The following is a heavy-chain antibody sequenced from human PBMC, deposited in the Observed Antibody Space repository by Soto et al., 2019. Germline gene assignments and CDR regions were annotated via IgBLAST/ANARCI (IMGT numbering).Heavy chain of an antibody. J-gene: IGHJ4*02. Sequence: GASVKVSCKASGYTFTSYGISWVRQAPGQGLEWMGWISAYNGNTNYAQKLQGRVTMTTDTSTSTAYMELSSLRSEDTAVYYCATLSNGEGVLFDYWGQGTLVTVSS. CDR1: GYTFTSYG. CDR3: ATLSNGEGVLFDY. CDR2: ISAYNGNT. V-gene: IGHV1-18*01. D-gene: IGHD2-8*01.